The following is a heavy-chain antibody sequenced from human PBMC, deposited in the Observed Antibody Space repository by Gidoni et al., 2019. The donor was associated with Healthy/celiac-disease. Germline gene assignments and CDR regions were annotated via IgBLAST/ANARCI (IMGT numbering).Heavy chain of an antibody. V-gene: IGHV1-69*01. D-gene: IGHD3-16*01. CDR2: IIPIFGTA. J-gene: IGHJ5*02. Sequence: PGQGLEWMGGIIPIFGTANYAQKVQGRVTITADESTSTAYMGLSSLRSWDTAVYFCAHLNYDYVWGSYIGWFDPWGQGTLVTVSS. CDR3: AHLNYDYVWGSYIGWFDP.